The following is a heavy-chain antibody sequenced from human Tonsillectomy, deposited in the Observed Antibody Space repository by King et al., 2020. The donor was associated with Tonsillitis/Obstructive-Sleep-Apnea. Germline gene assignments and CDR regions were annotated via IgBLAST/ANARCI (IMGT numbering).Heavy chain of an antibody. J-gene: IGHJ5*02. CDR1: GFTFSNYT. CDR2: ISTNGGST. CDR3: VKPVAPGGWLLGGFDP. V-gene: IGHV3-64D*06. D-gene: IGHD6-19*01. Sequence: VQLVESGGGLVQPGGSLRLSCSASGFTFSNYTMHWVRQAPGKGLEYVSAISTNGGSTYYADSVKGRFTTSRDNSKNTLYLQMSSLRPEDTAVYYCVKPVAPGGWLLGGFDPWGQGTLVTVSS.